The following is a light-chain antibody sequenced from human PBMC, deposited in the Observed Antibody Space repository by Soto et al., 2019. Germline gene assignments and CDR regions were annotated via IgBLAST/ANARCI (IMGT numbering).Light chain of an antibody. V-gene: IGLV1-40*01. CDR3: QSYDFSLTGVV. J-gene: IGLJ2*01. CDR2: GNK. Sequence: QSVLTQPPSVSGAPGQRVAISCIGTSSNIGAHYDVHWYQQLPGTAPKLLIYGNKNRPAGVPDRFSGSKSGTSASLAITGVQAEDEADYCCQSYDFSLTGVVFGGGTKVTVL. CDR1: SSNIGAHYD.